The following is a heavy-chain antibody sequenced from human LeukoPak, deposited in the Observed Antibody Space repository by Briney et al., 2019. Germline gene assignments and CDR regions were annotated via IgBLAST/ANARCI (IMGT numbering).Heavy chain of an antibody. D-gene: IGHD3-22*01. V-gene: IGHV3-30*18. CDR1: GFTFSSYG. Sequence: GRSLRLSCAAPGFTFSSYGMHWVRQAPGKGLEWVAVISYDGSNKYYADSVKGRFTISRDNSKNTLYLQMNSLRAEDTAVYYCAKDYWAPIDYYDSSGYFDYWGQGTLVTVSS. CDR3: AKDYWAPIDYYDSSGYFDY. CDR2: ISYDGSNK. J-gene: IGHJ4*02.